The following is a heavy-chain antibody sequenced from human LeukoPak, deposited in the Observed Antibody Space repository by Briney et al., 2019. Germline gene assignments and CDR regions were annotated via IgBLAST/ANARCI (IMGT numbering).Heavy chain of an antibody. V-gene: IGHV4-4*07. J-gene: IGHJ6*03. CDR3: ARASPYYDILTGYYTGHYYYYMDV. D-gene: IGHD3-9*01. CDR2: IYTSGST. Sequence: SETLSLTCTVSGGSISSYYWSWIRQPAGKGLEWIGRIYTSGSTNYNPSLKSRVTISVDTSKNQFSLKLSSVTAADTAVYYCARASPYYDILTGYYTGHYYYYMDVWGKGTTVTISS. CDR1: GGSISSYY.